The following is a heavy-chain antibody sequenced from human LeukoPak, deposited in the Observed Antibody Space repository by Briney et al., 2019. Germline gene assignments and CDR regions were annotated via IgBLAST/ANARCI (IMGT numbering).Heavy chain of an antibody. D-gene: IGHD5-24*01. CDR1: GYTFTSYV. CDR2: ISAYNGNT. V-gene: IGHV1-18*01. CDR3: ATVEMATISFDY. J-gene: IGHJ4*02. Sequence: ASVKVSCKASGYTFTSYVISWVRQAPGQGLEWMGWISAYNGNTNYAQKLQGRVTMTTDTSTSTAYMELRSLRSDDTAVYYCATVEMATISFDYWGQGTLVTVSS.